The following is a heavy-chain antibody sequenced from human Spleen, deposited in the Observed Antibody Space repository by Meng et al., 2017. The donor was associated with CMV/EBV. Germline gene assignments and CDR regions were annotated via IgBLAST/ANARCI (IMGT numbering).Heavy chain of an antibody. D-gene: IGHD3-16*02. Sequence: ASVKVSCKASGYTFTSYGISWVRQAPGQGLEWMGWISAYNGNTNYAQKLQGRVTMTTDTSTSTAYMELRSLRSDDTAVYYCATPGRSQLLSRTYYYAMDVWGQGTTVTVSS. CDR1: GYTFTSYG. CDR3: ATPGRSQLLSRTYYYAMDV. CDR2: ISAYNGNT. V-gene: IGHV1-18*01. J-gene: IGHJ6*02.